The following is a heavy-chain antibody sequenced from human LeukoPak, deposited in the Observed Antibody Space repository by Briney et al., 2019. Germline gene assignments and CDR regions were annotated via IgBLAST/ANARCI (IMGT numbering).Heavy chain of an antibody. D-gene: IGHD2-21*02. V-gene: IGHV3-48*04. CDR2: ISTRASII. CDR3: ARGGDNAGVAALIDL. CDR1: GFTFSSFW. Sequence: PGGSLRLSCAASGFTFSSFWMTWVRQAPGKGLEWVAYISTRASIIYYVDSVQGRFTVSTDNAKNSLYLQMNSLRAEDTALYYCARGGDNAGVAALIDLWGQGTPVTVSS. J-gene: IGHJ4*02.